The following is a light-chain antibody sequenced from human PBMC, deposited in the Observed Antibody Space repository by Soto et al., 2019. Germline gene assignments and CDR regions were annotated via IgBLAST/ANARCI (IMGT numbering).Light chain of an antibody. V-gene: IGLV2-14*01. J-gene: IGLJ1*01. Sequence: QSALTHPASVSGSPGQSITISCTGTGSDVGGYDYVSWYQHHPGKAPKVMIYEVTNRPSGVSNRFSGSKSGNTASLTISGLLAEKEADYYCSSYTSSSTYLVVTRTKLTVL. CDR3: SSYTSSSTYL. CDR2: EVT. CDR1: GSDVGGYDY.